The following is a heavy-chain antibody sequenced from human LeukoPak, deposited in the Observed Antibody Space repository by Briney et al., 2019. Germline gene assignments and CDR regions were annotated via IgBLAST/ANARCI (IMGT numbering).Heavy chain of an antibody. Sequence: GGSLRLSCAASGFTFSSYAMSWVRQAPGKGLEWVSAISGSGGSTYYADSVKGRFTISRDNSKNTLYLQMNSLRAEDTAVYYCAKFYGSHYYYYGMDVWGKGTTVTVSS. CDR3: AKFYGSHYYYYGMDV. D-gene: IGHD3-10*01. CDR1: GFTFSSYA. V-gene: IGHV3-23*01. J-gene: IGHJ6*04. CDR2: ISGSGGST.